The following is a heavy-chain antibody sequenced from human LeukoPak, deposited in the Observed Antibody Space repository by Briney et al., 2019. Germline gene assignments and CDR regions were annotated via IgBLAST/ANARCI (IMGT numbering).Heavy chain of an antibody. J-gene: IGHJ4*02. D-gene: IGHD6-13*01. CDR1: GYSFTSYW. Sequence: GESLKISCKGSGYSFTSYWIGWVRQMPGKGLEWMGVIYPGDSDTRYSPSFKGQVTISADKSISTAYLQWSSLKASDTAMYYCAAQLVAYYFDYWGQGTLVTVSS. CDR3: AAQLVAYYFDY. V-gene: IGHV5-51*01. CDR2: IYPGDSDT.